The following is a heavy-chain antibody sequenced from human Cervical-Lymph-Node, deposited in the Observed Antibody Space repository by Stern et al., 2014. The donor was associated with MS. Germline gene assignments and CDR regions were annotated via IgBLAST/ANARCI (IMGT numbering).Heavy chain of an antibody. V-gene: IGHV3-15*01. J-gene: IGHJ4*02. D-gene: IGHD4-23*01. CDR1: GFPINTAW. CDR2: IKSKKDGETT. CDR3: ARGGGVNDY. Sequence: VQLVESGGDLVKPGGSLRLSCVASGFPINTAWMSWVRQVPGRGLEWVGRIKSKKDGETTDYAAPGIGRFTISRDDSKNTLYLQMNSLKTEDTALYYCARGGGVNDYWGQGTLVAVSS.